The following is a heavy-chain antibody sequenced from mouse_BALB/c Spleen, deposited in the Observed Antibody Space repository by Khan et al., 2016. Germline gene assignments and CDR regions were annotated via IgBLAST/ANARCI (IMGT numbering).Heavy chain of an antibody. D-gene: IGHD2-10*01. J-gene: IGHJ3*01. CDR3: ARPYYGNYAWFGY. CDR2: IDSENGNT. V-gene: IGHV14-1*02. CDR1: GFNIKDYY. Sequence: VQLQQSGAELVRPGALVKLSCKASGFNIKDYYMHWVKQRPEQGLEWIGWIDSENGNTIYDPKFQGKASITADTSSNTAYLQLSSLTSEDPAVYDCARPYYGNYAWFGYWVQGTLVTVSA.